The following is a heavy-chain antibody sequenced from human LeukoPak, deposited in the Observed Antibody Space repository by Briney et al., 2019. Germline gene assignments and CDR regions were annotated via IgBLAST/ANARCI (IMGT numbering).Heavy chain of an antibody. CDR1: GGSISSYY. Sequence: SETLSLTCTVSGGSISSYYWSWLRQPPGKGLEWIGEINHSGSTNYNPSLKSRVTISVDTSKNQFSLKLSSVTAADTAVYYCASNWDAFDIWGQGTMVTVSS. CDR2: INHSGST. D-gene: IGHD1-20*01. CDR3: ASNWDAFDI. J-gene: IGHJ3*02. V-gene: IGHV4-34*01.